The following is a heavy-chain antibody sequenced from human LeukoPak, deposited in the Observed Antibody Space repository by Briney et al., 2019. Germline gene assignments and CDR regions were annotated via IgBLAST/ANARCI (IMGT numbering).Heavy chain of an antibody. V-gene: IGHV4-59*01. CDR2: IYYSGST. J-gene: IGHJ4*02. Sequence: PSETLSLTCTVSGGSISSYYWSWIRQPPGKGLEWIGYIYYSGSTNYNPSLKSRVTISVDTSKNQFSLKLSSVTAADTAVYYCASSLIAAARAFDYWGQGTLVTVSS. CDR3: ASSLIAAARAFDY. D-gene: IGHD6-13*01. CDR1: GGSISSYY.